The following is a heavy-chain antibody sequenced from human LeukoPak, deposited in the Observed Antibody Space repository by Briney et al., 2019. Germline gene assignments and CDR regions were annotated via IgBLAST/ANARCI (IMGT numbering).Heavy chain of an antibody. CDR1: GYTLTELS. CDR2: FDPEDGET. D-gene: IGHD3-22*01. J-gene: IGHJ4*02. Sequence: ASVKVSCKVSGYTLTELSMHWVRQAPGKGLEWMGGFDPEDGETIYAQKVQGRVTMTEDTSKDTAYMELRRLRSEDTAVYYCATARRGMIVEGHFDYWGQGTLVTVSS. CDR3: ATARRGMIVEGHFDY. V-gene: IGHV1-24*01.